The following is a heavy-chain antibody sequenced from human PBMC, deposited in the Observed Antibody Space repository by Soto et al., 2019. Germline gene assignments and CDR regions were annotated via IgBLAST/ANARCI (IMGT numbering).Heavy chain of an antibody. CDR2: ISSSGSTI. D-gene: IGHD6-6*01. CDR3: ARPGSSIGSYYHYYYMDV. CDR1: GFTFSDYY. Sequence: PGGSLRLSCAASGFTFSDYYMSWIRQAPGKGLEWVSYISSSGSTIYYADSVKGRFTISRDNAKNSLYLQMNSLRAEDTAVYYCARPGSSIGSYYHYYYMDVWGKGTTVTVSS. V-gene: IGHV3-11*01. J-gene: IGHJ6*03.